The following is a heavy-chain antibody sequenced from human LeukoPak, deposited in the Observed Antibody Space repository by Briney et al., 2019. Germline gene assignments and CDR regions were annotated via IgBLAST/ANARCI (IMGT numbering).Heavy chain of an antibody. V-gene: IGHV3-7*03. D-gene: IGHD6-13*01. CDR2: IRQDGSKR. Sequence: GGSLRLSCAASGFTFSSYWMSWVRQAPGKGLEWVANIRQDGSKRYYVDSVKGRFTISRDNGKNSLYLQMNSLTAEDTAVYYCTRDLAAAATWGQGTPVTVSS. CDR1: GFTFSSYW. J-gene: IGHJ5*02. CDR3: TRDLAAAAT.